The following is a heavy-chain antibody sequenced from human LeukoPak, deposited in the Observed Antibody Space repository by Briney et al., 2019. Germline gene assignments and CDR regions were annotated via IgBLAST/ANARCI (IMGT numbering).Heavy chain of an antibody. CDR2: IHPGDSDT. J-gene: IGHJ4*02. D-gene: IGHD1-26*01. CDR3: ARPGYSGSYSSANLDY. Sequence: GESLKISCKGSGYSFTSYWIGRVRQMPGKGLEWMGIIHPGDSDTRYSPSFQGQVTISADKSISTTYLQWSSLKASDTAMYYCARPGYSGSYSSANLDYWGQGTLVTVSS. CDR1: GYSFTSYW. V-gene: IGHV5-51*01.